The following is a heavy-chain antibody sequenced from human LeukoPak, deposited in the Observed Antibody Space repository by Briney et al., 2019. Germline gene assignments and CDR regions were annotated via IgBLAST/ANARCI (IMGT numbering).Heavy chain of an antibody. CDR1: GYSISSGYY. CDR3: ARRRVATANNYYYYMDV. D-gene: IGHD5-12*01. J-gene: IGHJ6*03. Sequence: SETLSLTCTVSGYSISSGYYGAWIRQPPGKGLEWIGSIFHTATTYYNPSLRSRVTISVDTSKNQFSLKLSSVTAADTAVYYCARRRVATANNYYYYMDVWGKGTTVTISS. CDR2: IFHTATT. V-gene: IGHV4-38-2*02.